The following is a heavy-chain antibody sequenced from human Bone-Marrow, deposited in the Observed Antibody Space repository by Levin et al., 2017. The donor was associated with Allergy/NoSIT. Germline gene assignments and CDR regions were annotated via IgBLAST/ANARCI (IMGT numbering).Heavy chain of an antibody. CDR3: ARVGHDYLYYFDY. Sequence: PGGSLRLSCAASGFTVSSNYMSWVRQAPGKGLEWVSVIYSGGSTYYADSVKGRFTISRDNSKNTLYLQMNSLRAEDTAVYYCARVGHDYLYYFDYWGQGTLVTVSS. CDR1: GFTVSSNY. D-gene: IGHD3-16*01. J-gene: IGHJ4*02. CDR2: IYSGGST. V-gene: IGHV3-53*01.